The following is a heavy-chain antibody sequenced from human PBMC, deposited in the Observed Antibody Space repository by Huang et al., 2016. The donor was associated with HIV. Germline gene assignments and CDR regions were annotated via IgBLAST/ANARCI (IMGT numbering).Heavy chain of an antibody. CDR1: GGSIKSRNYY. D-gene: IGHD3-22*01. CDR3: ARRQGSGYYFYFDY. CDR2: IYYSVSP. Sequence: QLQLQESGPGLVKPSDNLSLNCTISGGSIKSRNYYWGWVRQAPGKGLEWIGDIYYSVSPYYNPSLRSRVSLSVDTSKNQVTLKVNAVIAADTAVYYCARRQGSGYYFYFDYWGRGIPVTVSA. J-gene: IGHJ4*02. V-gene: IGHV4-39*01.